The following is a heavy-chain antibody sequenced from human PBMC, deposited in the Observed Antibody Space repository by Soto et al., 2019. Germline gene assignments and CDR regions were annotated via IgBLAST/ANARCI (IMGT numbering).Heavy chain of an antibody. CDR3: ARVMTTFGVISKGPDH. Sequence: QVQLVQSGAEVREPGASVKVSCKASGYSFTSLDINWVRQTAGQGLEWMGWMQPSTGRTGYAQKFQGRVTMTRDTSINTAYMELTTLTSDDTAVYYCARVMTTFGVISKGPDHWGQGTLVTVSS. D-gene: IGHD3-3*01. J-gene: IGHJ4*02. CDR2: MQPSTGRT. CDR1: GYSFTSLD. V-gene: IGHV1-8*01.